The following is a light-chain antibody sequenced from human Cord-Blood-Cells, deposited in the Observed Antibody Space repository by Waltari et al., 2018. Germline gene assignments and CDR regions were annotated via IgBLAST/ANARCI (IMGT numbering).Light chain of an antibody. CDR1: SSNIGSNY. CDR3: AAWDDSLSGV. J-gene: IGLJ3*02. V-gene: IGLV1-47*01. CDR2: RNN. Sequence: QSVLTQPPSASGTPGQRVTISCSGSSSNIGSNYVYWYQQLPGTAPKLLIYRNNQLPSGVPDRFSGSKSGTSASLAISGLQSEDEADYYCAAWDDSLSGVFGGGTKLTVL.